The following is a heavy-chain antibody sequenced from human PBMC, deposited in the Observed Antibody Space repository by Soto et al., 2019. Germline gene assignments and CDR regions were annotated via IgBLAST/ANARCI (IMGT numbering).Heavy chain of an antibody. Sequence: SQTLSLSCPISVASVSSNSAAWNWIRQPPSRGLEWLGRTYYRSKWYNDYAVSVKSRITINPDTSKNQFSLQLNSVTPEDTAVYYCAREPLGYYYYGMDVWGQGTTVTVSS. D-gene: IGHD7-27*01. CDR1: VASVSSNSAA. V-gene: IGHV6-1*01. CDR2: TYYRSKWYN. J-gene: IGHJ6*02. CDR3: AREPLGYYYYGMDV.